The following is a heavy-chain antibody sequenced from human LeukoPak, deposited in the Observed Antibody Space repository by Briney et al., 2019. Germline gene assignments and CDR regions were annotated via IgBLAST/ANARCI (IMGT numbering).Heavy chain of an antibody. Sequence: AGGSLRLSCAASGFTFSNYAMTWVRQAPGKWLEWVSVVTGNGDTTYYADSLKGRFTISRDNSRNTLYLQMNSLRAEDTAVYHCARNAADCTTSACYDSWGQGTLVTVSS. CDR2: VTGNGDTT. J-gene: IGHJ4*02. CDR3: ARNAADCTTSACYDS. CDR1: GFTFSNYA. V-gene: IGHV3-23*01. D-gene: IGHD2-8*01.